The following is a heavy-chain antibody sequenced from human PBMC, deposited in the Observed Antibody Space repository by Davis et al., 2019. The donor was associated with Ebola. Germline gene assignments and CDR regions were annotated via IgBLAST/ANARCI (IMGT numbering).Heavy chain of an antibody. J-gene: IGHJ6*02. D-gene: IGHD3-22*01. CDR3: ARGGITMMVVPRDYYYGLDA. Sequence: ASVKVSCKASGYTFTSYYMHWVRQAPGQGLEWMGRINPNSGGTNYAQKFQGRVTMTRDTSISTAYMELSRLRSDDTAVYYCARGGITMMVVPRDYYYGLDAWGQGTTVTVSS. CDR2: INPNSGGT. CDR1: GYTFTSYY. V-gene: IGHV1-2*06.